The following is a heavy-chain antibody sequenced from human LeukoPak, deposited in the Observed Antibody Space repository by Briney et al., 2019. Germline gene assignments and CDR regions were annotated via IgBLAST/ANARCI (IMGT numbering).Heavy chain of an antibody. J-gene: IGHJ4*02. CDR3: ASLGEQWLVPY. Sequence: SETLSLTCTVSGGPISSYYWSWIRQPPGKGLEWIGYIYYSGSTNYNPSLKSRVTISVDTSKNQFSLKLSSVTAADTAVYYCASLGEQWLVPYWGQGTLVTVSS. V-gene: IGHV4-59*01. CDR2: IYYSGST. D-gene: IGHD6-19*01. CDR1: GGPISSYY.